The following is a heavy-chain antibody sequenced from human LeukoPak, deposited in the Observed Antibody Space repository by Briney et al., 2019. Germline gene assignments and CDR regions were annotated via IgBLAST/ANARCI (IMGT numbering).Heavy chain of an antibody. CDR2: INHSGST. CDR3: ARGPSRITMIVVVRTIYGMDV. D-gene: IGHD3-22*01. CDR1: GGSFSGYY. V-gene: IGHV4-34*01. Sequence: SETLSLTCAVYGGSFSGYYWSWIRQPPGKGLEWIGEINHSGSTNYNPPLKSRVTISVDTSKNQFSLKLSSVTAADTAVYYCARGPSRITMIVVVRTIYGMDVWGQGTTVTVSS. J-gene: IGHJ6*02.